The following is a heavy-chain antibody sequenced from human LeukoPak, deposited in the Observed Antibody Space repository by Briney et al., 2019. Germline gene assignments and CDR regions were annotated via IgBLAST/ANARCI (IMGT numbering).Heavy chain of an antibody. Sequence: SETLSLTCTVSGDSINGYFWSWIRQPPGKGLEWIGYIYYSGGTNYNPSLKSRVTLSVDTSKNQFSLKLSSVSAADTAVLYWSEYPTTGPYGHCFDYWGQGTLVSVSS. V-gene: IGHV4-59*12. CDR3: SEYPTTGPYGHCFDY. J-gene: IGHJ4*02. CDR1: GDSINGYF. CDR2: IYYSGGT. D-gene: IGHD1-1*01.